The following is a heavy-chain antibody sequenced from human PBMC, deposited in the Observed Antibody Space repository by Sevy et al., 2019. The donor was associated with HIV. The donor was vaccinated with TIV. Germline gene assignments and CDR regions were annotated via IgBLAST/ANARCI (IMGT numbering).Heavy chain of an antibody. J-gene: IGHJ5*02. CDR2: INPTSGGT. V-gene: IGHV1-2*06. Sequence: ASVKVSCKASAYNFIGYYIHWVRQAPGQGLEWIGRINPTSGGTKYAHKFQGRVTVTIDMSVSTAYMELTRLTSDDTAIYYWAGQTSGWYDWFDPWGPGTLVTVSS. CDR1: AYNFIGYY. CDR3: AGQTSGWYDWFDP. D-gene: IGHD6-19*01.